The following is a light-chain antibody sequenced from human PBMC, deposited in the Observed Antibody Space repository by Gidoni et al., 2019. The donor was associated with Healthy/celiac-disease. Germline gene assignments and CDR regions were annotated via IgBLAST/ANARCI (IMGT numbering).Light chain of an antibody. CDR3: QQYYSYPQLT. CDR2: AAS. V-gene: IGKV1-8*01. J-gene: IGKJ4*01. Sequence: AIRITQSPSSLSASTGDRVTITCRASQGISSYLAWYQQKPGKAPKLLIYAASTLQSGVPSRFSGSGSGTDFTLTISCLQSEDFATYYCQQYYSYPQLTFGGXTKVEIK. CDR1: QGISSY.